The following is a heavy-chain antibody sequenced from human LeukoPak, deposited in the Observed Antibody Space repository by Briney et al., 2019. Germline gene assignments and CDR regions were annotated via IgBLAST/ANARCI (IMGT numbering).Heavy chain of an antibody. CDR3: AKGIRQLGNYYYYMDV. J-gene: IGHJ6*03. Sequence: GGSLRLSCAASGFTFSSYAMSWVRQAPGKGLEWVSAISGTGTNTFYADSVKGRFTMSRNNPKNMLYLQMNSLRAEDTALYYCAKGIRQLGNYYYYMDVWGKGTTVTVSS. V-gene: IGHV3-23*01. D-gene: IGHD7-27*01. CDR2: ISGTGTNT. CDR1: GFTFSSYA.